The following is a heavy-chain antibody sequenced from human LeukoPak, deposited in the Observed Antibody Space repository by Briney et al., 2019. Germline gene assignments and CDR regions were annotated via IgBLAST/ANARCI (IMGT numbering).Heavy chain of an antibody. D-gene: IGHD3-22*01. CDR1: GFTFSSYA. Sequence: GGSLRLPCAASGFTFSSYAMSWVRQAPGKGLEWVSAISGSGGITYYADSVKGRFTISRDNSKNTLYLQMNSLRAEDTAVYYCASPGDYYDSSGSAYGMDVWGQGTTVTVSS. J-gene: IGHJ6*02. V-gene: IGHV3-23*01. CDR3: ASPGDYYDSSGSAYGMDV. CDR2: ISGSGGIT.